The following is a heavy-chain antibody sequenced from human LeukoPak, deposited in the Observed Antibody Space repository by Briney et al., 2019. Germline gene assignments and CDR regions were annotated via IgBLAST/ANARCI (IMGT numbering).Heavy chain of an antibody. Sequence: GASVKVSCKASGYTFTGYYMHWVRQAPGQGLEWMGWINPNSGGTNYAQKFQGRVTMTRDTSISTAYTELSSLRSEDTAVYYCARGGSKVDTAMVTLDYWGQGTLVTVSS. CDR3: ARGGSKVDTAMVTLDY. V-gene: IGHV1-2*02. J-gene: IGHJ4*02. CDR1: GYTFTGYY. D-gene: IGHD5-18*01. CDR2: INPNSGGT.